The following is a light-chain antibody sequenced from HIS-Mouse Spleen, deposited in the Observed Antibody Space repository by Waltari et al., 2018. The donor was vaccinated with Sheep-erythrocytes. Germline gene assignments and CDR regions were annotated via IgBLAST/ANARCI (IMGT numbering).Light chain of an antibody. Sequence: DIQMTQSPSSLSASVGDRVTITCQASQDISNYLNCYQQKPGKAPKLLIYDASNLETGVPSMFSGSGSGTDFNFTISSLQPEDIATYYCQQYDNLLTFGGGTKVEIK. CDR3: QQYDNLLT. J-gene: IGKJ4*01. V-gene: IGKV1-33*01. CDR1: QDISNY. CDR2: DAS.